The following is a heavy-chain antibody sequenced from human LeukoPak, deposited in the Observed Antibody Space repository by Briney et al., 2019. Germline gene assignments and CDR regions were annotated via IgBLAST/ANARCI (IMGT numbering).Heavy chain of an antibody. CDR3: AKRGVVIRVILVGFHKQAYYFES. Sequence: QPGGSLRLSCAVSGITLSNYGMSWVRQAPGKGLEWVAGISDSGGTTNYADSVKGRFTVSRDNSKNPLYLQMNSLRAEDTAVYFCAKRGVVIRVILVGFHKQAYYFESWGQGVLVTVSS. CDR1: GITLSNYG. V-gene: IGHV3-23*01. J-gene: IGHJ4*02. CDR2: ISDSGGTT. D-gene: IGHD3-22*01.